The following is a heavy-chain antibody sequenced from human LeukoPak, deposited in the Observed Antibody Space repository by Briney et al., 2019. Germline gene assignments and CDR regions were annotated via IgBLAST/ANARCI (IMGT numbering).Heavy chain of an antibody. V-gene: IGHV3-23*01. J-gene: IGHJ3*02. Sequence: GGSLRLSCAASGFTFSSYGMSWVRQAPGEGLEWVSAISGSGGSTYCADSVKGRFTISRDNSKNTLYLQMNSLRAEDTAVYYCAKEPGDGETADAFDIWGQGTMVTVSS. D-gene: IGHD4-17*01. CDR2: ISGSGGST. CDR1: GFTFSSYG. CDR3: AKEPGDGETADAFDI.